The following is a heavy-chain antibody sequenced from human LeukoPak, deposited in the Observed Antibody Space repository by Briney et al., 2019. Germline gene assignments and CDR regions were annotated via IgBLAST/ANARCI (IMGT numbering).Heavy chain of an antibody. CDR2: INWNSGRI. J-gene: IGHJ4*02. V-gene: IGHV3-9*01. CDR1: GFTFDDYA. CDR3: ARDPGYDYGYDY. D-gene: IGHD5-18*01. Sequence: PGGSLRLSCAASGFTFDDYAMHWVRQAPGKGLEWVSGINWNSGRIGYADSVKGRFTISRDNSKNTVYLQMNSLRAEDTAVYYCARDPGYDYGYDYWGQGTLVTVSS.